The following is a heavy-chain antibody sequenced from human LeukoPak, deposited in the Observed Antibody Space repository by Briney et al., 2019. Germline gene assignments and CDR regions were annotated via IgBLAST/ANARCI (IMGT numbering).Heavy chain of an antibody. CDR3: ARDRRVYCSGGSCYLDDAFDI. Sequence: SETLSLTCTVSGGSISSYYWSWIRQPPGKGLEWIGYIYYSGSNNYNPSLKSLVTISVDTSKNQFSLKLSYVTAADTAVYYCARDRRVYCSGGSCYLDDAFDIWGQGTMVTVSS. J-gene: IGHJ3*02. CDR1: GGSISSYY. V-gene: IGHV4-59*01. D-gene: IGHD2-15*01. CDR2: IYYSGSN.